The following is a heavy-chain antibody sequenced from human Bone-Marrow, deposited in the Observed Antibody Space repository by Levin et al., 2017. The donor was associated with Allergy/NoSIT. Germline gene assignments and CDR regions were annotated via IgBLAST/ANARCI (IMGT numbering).Heavy chain of an antibody. CDR1: GESVRSSGFY. Sequence: SQTLSLTCTASGESVRSSGFYWTWIRQYPGKGLEWIGHIYYPGNTSYNPSLKSRVSISEDRSKNQFSLKLDSVTAADTAVYYCARESVYYGSGSWIDCWGQGTLVTVSS. CDR3: ARESVYYGSGSWIDC. J-gene: IGHJ4*02. V-gene: IGHV4-31*02. CDR2: IYYPGNT. D-gene: IGHD3-10*01.